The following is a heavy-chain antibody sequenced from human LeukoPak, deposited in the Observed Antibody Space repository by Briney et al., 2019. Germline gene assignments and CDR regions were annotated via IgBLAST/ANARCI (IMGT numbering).Heavy chain of an antibody. CDR3: TRGAPRSTVPLW. D-gene: IGHD5-18*01. CDR1: GFTFGDYA. V-gene: IGHV3-49*04. CDR2: IRSKAYGGTT. J-gene: IGHJ4*02. Sequence: GGSLRLSCTASGFTFGDYAMSWVRQAPGKGLEWVGFIRSKAYGGTTEYAASVKGRFTISRDDSKSIAYLQMNSLKTEDTAVYYCTRGAPRSTVPLWWGQGTLVTVSS.